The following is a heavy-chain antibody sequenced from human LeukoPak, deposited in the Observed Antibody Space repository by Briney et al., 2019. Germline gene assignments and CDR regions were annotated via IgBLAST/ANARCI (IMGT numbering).Heavy chain of an antibody. Sequence: ASVKVSCKASGGTFSSYAISWVRQAPGQGLEWMGRIIPILGIANYAQKFQGRVTMTEDTSTDTAYMELSSLRSEDTAVYYCATRRFWSGYGSYYYGMDVWGQGTTVTVSS. CDR2: IIPILGIA. CDR1: GGTFSSYA. V-gene: IGHV1-69*04. J-gene: IGHJ6*02. CDR3: ATRRFWSGYGSYYYGMDV. D-gene: IGHD3-3*01.